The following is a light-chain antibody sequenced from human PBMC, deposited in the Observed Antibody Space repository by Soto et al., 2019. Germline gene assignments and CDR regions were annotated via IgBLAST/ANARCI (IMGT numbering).Light chain of an antibody. Sequence: QPVLTQSTSASASLGASDKRTCTLNSGHSNYAIAWHQQQPEKGPRYLMKLNSDGRHSKGDGIPDRFSGSSSGAERYLTISSLQSEDEADYYCQTWGTGSHVVLGGGTKLTVL. CDR1: SGHSNYA. CDR2: LNSDGRH. V-gene: IGLV4-69*01. CDR3: QTWGTGSHVV. J-gene: IGLJ2*01.